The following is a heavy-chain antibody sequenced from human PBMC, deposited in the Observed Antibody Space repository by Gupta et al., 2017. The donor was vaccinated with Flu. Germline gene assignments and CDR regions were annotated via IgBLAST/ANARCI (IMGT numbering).Heavy chain of an antibody. Sequence: EEQLVESGGGLVQPGGSLRLSCAVYGFTFRRYWMDWVRQAPGKGLEWVANIAADGSVKNYADSVKDRFTISRDDAKNSLYLKMNSLRAEDTAVYYCVRNRGWQQFDYWGQGALVTVSS. CDR1: GFTFRRYW. D-gene: IGHD3-10*01. J-gene: IGHJ4*02. CDR3: VRNRGWQQFDY. V-gene: IGHV3-7*01. CDR2: IAADGSVK.